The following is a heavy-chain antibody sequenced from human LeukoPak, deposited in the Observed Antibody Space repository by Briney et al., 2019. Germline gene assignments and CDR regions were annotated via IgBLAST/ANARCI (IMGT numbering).Heavy chain of an antibody. CDR2: ISAGRGTI. D-gene: IGHD1-26*01. Sequence: SMRLSCAPARFTFSTYSMSWVRQAPGKGLEWISYISAGRGTIYFGSSVKGRFTISRDNARNSLYLQLNSLRAEDTAVYFCARVTVGATADYFDSWGQGTLVTVSS. V-gene: IGHV3-48*01. CDR3: ARVTVGATADYFDS. J-gene: IGHJ4*02. CDR1: RFTFSTYS.